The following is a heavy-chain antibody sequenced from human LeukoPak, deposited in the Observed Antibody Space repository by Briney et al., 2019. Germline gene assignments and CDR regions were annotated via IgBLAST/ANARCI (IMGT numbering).Heavy chain of an antibody. D-gene: IGHD2-2*02. CDR1: GYSFTSYG. Sequence: GASVKVSCKASGYSFTSYGISWVRQAPGQGPEWMGWISAYNGNTNYAQKFQGRVTMTTDTSTTTAYMELRSLRSDDTAVYYCARLYCSSRTCYNFWFDSWGQGTLVTVSS. CDR3: ARLYCSSRTCYNFWFDS. CDR2: ISAYNGNT. J-gene: IGHJ5*01. V-gene: IGHV1-18*01.